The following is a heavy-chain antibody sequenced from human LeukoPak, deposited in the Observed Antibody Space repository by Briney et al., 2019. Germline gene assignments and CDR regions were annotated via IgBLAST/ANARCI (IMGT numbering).Heavy chain of an antibody. J-gene: IGHJ4*02. D-gene: IGHD1-1*01. Sequence: PGGSLRLSCAASGLTFSSYGMHWVRQAPGKGLEWVAVIWYDGSNKYYADSVKGRFTISRDNSKNTLYLQMNSLRAEDTAVYYCARETTQLENLDYWGQGTLVTVSS. V-gene: IGHV3-33*08. CDR2: IWYDGSNK. CDR1: GLTFSSYG. CDR3: ARETTQLENLDY.